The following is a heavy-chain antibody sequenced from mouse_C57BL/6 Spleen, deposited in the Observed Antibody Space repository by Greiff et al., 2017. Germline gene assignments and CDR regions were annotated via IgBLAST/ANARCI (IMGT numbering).Heavy chain of an antibody. CDR2: IDPNSGGT. Sequence: QVQLQHPGAELVKPGASVKLSCKASGYTFTSYWMHWVKQRPGRGLEWIGRIDPNSGGTKYNEKFKSKATLTVDKPSITANMQLSSLTSEDSAVYYCARISITTVVATDWYFDVWGTGTTVTVSS. J-gene: IGHJ1*03. V-gene: IGHV1-72*01. CDR3: ARISITTVVATDWYFDV. D-gene: IGHD1-1*01. CDR1: GYTFTSYW.